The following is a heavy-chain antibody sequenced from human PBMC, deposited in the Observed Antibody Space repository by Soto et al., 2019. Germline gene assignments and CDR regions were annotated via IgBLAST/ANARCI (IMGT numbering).Heavy chain of an antibody. CDR3: ARAVLAAAGLYYFDY. D-gene: IGHD6-13*01. CDR2: IYYSGST. Sequence: SETLFLTCTVSGGSISSYYWSWIRQPPGKGLEWIGYIYYSGSTNYNPSLKSRVTISVDTSKNQFSLKLSSVTAADTAVYYCARAVLAAAGLYYFDYWGQGTLVTVSS. J-gene: IGHJ4*02. CDR1: GGSISSYY. V-gene: IGHV4-59*01.